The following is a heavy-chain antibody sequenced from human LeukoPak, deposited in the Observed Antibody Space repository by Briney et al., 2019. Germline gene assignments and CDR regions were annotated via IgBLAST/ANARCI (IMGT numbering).Heavy chain of an antibody. D-gene: IGHD6-13*01. J-gene: IGHJ4*02. Sequence: SETLSLTCTVSGGSISSYYWSWIRQPAGKGVEWIGRIYTSGSTNYNPSLKSRVTMSVDTSKNQFSLKLSSVTAADTAVYYCARGPYSSSWETLFDYWGQGTLVTVSS. CDR1: GGSISSYY. CDR2: IYTSGST. CDR3: ARGPYSSSWETLFDY. V-gene: IGHV4-4*07.